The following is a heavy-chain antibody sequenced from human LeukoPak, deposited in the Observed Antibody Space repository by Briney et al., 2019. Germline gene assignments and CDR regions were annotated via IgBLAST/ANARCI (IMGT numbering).Heavy chain of an antibody. CDR1: GFTFSSYG. J-gene: IGHJ4*02. D-gene: IGHD1-26*01. V-gene: IGHV3-30*02. CDR2: IRYDGSNK. CDR3: ASRLEGQYSGSYYIFDY. Sequence: GGSLRLSCAASGFTFSSYGMHWVRQAPGKGLEWVAFIRYDGSNKYYADSVKGRFTISRDNSKNTLYLQMNSLRAEDTAVYYCASRLEGQYSGSYYIFDYWGQGTLVTVSS.